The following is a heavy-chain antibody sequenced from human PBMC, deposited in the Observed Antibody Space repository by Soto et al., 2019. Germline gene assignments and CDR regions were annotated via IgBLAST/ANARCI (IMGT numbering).Heavy chain of an antibody. Sequence: SETLSLTCAVSGGSISSSNWWSWVRQPPGKGLEWIGEIYHSGSTNYNPSLKSRVTISVDKSKNQFSLKLSSVTAADTAVYYCASSGAPDFWSGPGYYGMDVWGQGTTVTVSS. J-gene: IGHJ6*02. D-gene: IGHD3-3*01. V-gene: IGHV4-4*02. CDR3: ASSGAPDFWSGPGYYGMDV. CDR2: IYHSGST. CDR1: GGSISSSNW.